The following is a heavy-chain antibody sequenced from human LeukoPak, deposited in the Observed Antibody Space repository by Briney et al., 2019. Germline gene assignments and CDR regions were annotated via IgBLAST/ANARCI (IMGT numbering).Heavy chain of an antibody. CDR1: GGSISSGSYY. CDR2: IYTSGST. D-gene: IGHD3-9*01. Sequence: PSETLSLTCTVPGGSISSGSYYWSWIRQPAGKGLEWIGRIYTSGSTNYNPSLKSRVTISVDTSKNQFSLKLSSVTAADTAVYYCARDHQGYDILTGYYRTHNWFDPWGQGTLVTVSS. J-gene: IGHJ5*02. V-gene: IGHV4-61*02. CDR3: ARDHQGYDILTGYYRTHNWFDP.